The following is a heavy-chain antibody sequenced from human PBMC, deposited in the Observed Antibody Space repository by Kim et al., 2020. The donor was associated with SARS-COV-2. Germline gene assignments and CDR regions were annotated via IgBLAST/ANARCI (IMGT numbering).Heavy chain of an antibody. Sequence: GGSLRLSCAASGFTFSNAWMSWVRQAPGKGLEWVGRIKSKTDGGTTDYAAPVKGRFTISRDDSKNTLYLQMNSLKTEDTAVYYCTTRSGDYCSRSSCYSEYFQHWGQGTLVTVSS. CDR2: IKSKTDGGTT. J-gene: IGHJ1*01. D-gene: IGHD2-2*01. CDR3: TTRSGDYCSRSSCYSEYFQH. V-gene: IGHV3-15*01. CDR1: GFTFSNAW.